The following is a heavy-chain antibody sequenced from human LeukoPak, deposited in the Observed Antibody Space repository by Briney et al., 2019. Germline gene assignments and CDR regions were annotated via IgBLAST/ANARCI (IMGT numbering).Heavy chain of an antibody. Sequence: SQTLSLTCTVSGGSISSGDYYWSWIRQPPGKGLEWIGYIYYSGSTYYNPSLKSRVTISLATSMNQCSLKLSSVTAQDTAVYYWARDYSYYDIRGRDAFDIWGQGTMVTVS. D-gene: IGHD3-22*01. V-gene: IGHV4-30-4*01. J-gene: IGHJ3*02. CDR3: ARDYSYYDIRGRDAFDI. CDR2: IYYSGST. CDR1: GGSISSGDYY.